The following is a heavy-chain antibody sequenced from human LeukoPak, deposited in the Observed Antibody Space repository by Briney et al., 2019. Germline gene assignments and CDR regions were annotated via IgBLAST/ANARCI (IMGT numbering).Heavy chain of an antibody. J-gene: IGHJ6*03. CDR1: GYTFTSYN. D-gene: IGHD2-2*01. CDR2: IIPIFGTA. V-gene: IGHV1-69*05. Sequence: SVKVSCKASGYTFTSYNINWVRQAPGQGLEWMGGIIPIFGTANYAQKFQGRVTITTDESTSTAYMELSSLRSEDTAVYYCARAQLHNYYYYYMDVWGKGTTVTVSS. CDR3: ARAQLHNYYYYYMDV.